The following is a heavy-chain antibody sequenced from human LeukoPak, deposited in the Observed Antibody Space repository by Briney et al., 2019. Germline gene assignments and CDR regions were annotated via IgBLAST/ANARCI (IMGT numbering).Heavy chain of an antibody. J-gene: IGHJ4*01. CDR2: ISSSSSYI. CDR3: ARDTRGESDY. Sequence: GGSLRLSCAASGFTFSSYSMNWVRQAPGKGLEWVSSISSSSSYIYYADSVKGRLTISRDNAKNSLYLQMNSLRAEDTAMYYCARDTRGESDYWGHGTLVTVAS. D-gene: IGHD2-2*01. CDR1: GFTFSSYS. V-gene: IGHV3-21*06.